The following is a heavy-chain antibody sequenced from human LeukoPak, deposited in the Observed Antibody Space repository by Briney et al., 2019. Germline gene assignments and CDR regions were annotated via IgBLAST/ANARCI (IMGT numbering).Heavy chain of an antibody. J-gene: IGHJ3*02. D-gene: IGHD6-19*01. CDR3: AKAPKAIAGNGNAFDI. CDR2: ISGNGGTI. V-gene: IGHV3-23*01. Sequence: GGSLRLXCAASGFTFSSYAMSWVRQAPGKGLEWVSVISGNGGTIYYVDSVKGRFTISRDNSKNTVYLEMNSLRADDTAEYYCAKAPKAIAGNGNAFDIWGQGTMVTVSS. CDR1: GFTFSSYA.